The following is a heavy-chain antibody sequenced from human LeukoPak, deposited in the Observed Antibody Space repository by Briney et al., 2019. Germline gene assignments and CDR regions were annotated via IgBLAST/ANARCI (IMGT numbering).Heavy chain of an antibody. CDR1: GFTFSNYW. CDR3: AKQIDGSGTFLYPKYFDY. Sequence: GGSLRLSYEASGFTFSNYWMSWVRQPPGKGLEWVANIKEDGSVKDYVDSVKGRFTISRDNSQSTLYLQMNSLRTGDTAIYYCAKQIDGSGTFLYPKYFDYWGQGTLVTVSS. V-gene: IGHV3-7*01. J-gene: IGHJ4*02. D-gene: IGHD3-10*01. CDR2: IKEDGSVK.